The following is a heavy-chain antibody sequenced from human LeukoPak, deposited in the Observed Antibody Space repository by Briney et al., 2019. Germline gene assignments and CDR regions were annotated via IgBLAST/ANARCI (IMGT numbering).Heavy chain of an antibody. CDR1: GFTFSSYV. Sequence: GGSLRLSCAASGFTFSSYVMSWVRQAPGKGLEWVSAISGSGGSTYYADSVKGRFTISRDNSKNTLYLQMNSLRAEDTAKYYCAKVASLCTSTSCVRGGFDYWGQGTLVTVSS. J-gene: IGHJ4*02. V-gene: IGHV3-23*01. CDR2: ISGSGGST. D-gene: IGHD2-2*01. CDR3: AKVASLCTSTSCVRGGFDY.